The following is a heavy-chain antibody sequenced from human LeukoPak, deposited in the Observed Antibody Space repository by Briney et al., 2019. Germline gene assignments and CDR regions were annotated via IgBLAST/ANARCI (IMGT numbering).Heavy chain of an antibody. D-gene: IGHD1-26*01. CDR3: ARDVSSWELLKGRFDY. J-gene: IGHJ4*02. CDR2: IKQDGSEK. CDR1: GFTFSSYD. V-gene: IGHV3-7*01. Sequence: GGSLRLSCAASGFTFSSYDMSWVRQAPGKGLEWVANIKQDGSEKYYVDSVKGRFTISRDNAKNSLYLQMNSLRAEDTAVYYCARDVSSWELLKGRFDYWGQGTLVTVSS.